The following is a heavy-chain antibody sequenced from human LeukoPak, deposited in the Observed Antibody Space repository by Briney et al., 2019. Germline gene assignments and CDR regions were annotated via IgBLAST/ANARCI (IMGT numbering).Heavy chain of an antibody. V-gene: IGHV4-59*01. CDR3: ARDHPLSLDEYSFDWLAAFDI. CDR1: GVSISSYY. Sequence: SETLSLTCTVSGVSISSYYWSWIRQPPGKGLEWIGCIYFIGSTNYNPSLKSRVTISVDTSKNQFSLKLSSVTAADTAVYYCARDHPLSLDEYSFDWLAAFDIWGQGTMVTVSS. J-gene: IGHJ3*02. D-gene: IGHD3-9*01. CDR2: IYFIGST.